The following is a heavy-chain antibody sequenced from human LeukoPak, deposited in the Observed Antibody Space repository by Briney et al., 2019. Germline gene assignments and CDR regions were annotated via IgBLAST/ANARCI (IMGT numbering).Heavy chain of an antibody. CDR3: ARENGYSGYPGDNWFDP. Sequence: GGSLRLSCAASGFTVSSNYMSWVRQAPGKGLEWVSVIYSGGSTYYTDPVKGRFTISRDNSKNTLYFQMNSLRAEDTAVYYCARENGYSGYPGDNWFDPWGQGTLVTVSS. CDR1: GFTVSSNY. D-gene: IGHD5-12*01. J-gene: IGHJ5*02. CDR2: IYSGGST. V-gene: IGHV3-53*01.